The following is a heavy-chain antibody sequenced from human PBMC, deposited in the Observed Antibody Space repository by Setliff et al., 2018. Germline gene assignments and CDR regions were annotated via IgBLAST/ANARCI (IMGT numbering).Heavy chain of an antibody. V-gene: IGHV4-59*01. CDR3: ARAVDSSGYFPYWYFDL. Sequence: PSETLSLTCTVSGGSIGSSFWNWIRQSPGKGLEWIGYKSNRGDTNSNPSLRSWLTMSVDTSKSQFSLNLTSVTAADTAVYFCARAVDSSGYFPYWYFDLWGRGALVTVSS. D-gene: IGHD3-22*01. CDR2: KSNRGDT. J-gene: IGHJ2*01. CDR1: GGSIGSSF.